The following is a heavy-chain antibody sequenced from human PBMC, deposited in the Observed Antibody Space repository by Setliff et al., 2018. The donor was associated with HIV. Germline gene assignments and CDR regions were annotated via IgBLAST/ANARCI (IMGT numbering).Heavy chain of an antibody. D-gene: IGHD1-26*01. CDR1: GYTFTAYY. CDR3: AKQGYSDSLYAFDV. CDR2: IHPNTGST. V-gene: IGHV1-2*06. Sequence: GASVKVSCKTSGYTFTAYYIYWVRQAPGHGLELMGRIHPNTGSTNYLQEFQGRVTITRDTSMSTVYMALTGLTSDDTAVYYCAKQGYSDSLYAFDVRGQGTMVTVSS. J-gene: IGHJ3*01.